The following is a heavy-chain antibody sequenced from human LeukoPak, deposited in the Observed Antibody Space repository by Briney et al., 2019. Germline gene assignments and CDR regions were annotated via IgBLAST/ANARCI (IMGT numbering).Heavy chain of an antibody. J-gene: IGHJ1*01. CDR1: GGSFSGYY. V-gene: IGHV4-34*01. CDR3: ARDPVSGIGEAF. CDR2: INHSGST. Sequence: SETLSLTCAVYGGSFSGYYWSWIRQPPGKGLEWIGEINHSGSTNYNPSLKSRVTISVDTSKNQFSLKLSSVTAADTAVYYCARDPVSGIGEAFWGQGTLVTVSS. D-gene: IGHD3-10*01.